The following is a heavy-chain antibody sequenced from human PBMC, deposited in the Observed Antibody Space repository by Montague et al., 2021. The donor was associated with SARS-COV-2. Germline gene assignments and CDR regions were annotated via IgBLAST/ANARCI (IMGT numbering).Heavy chain of an antibody. CDR3: ARDVVAAPGTFDY. CDR1: GDSISYFH. CDR2: VSASGST. J-gene: IGHJ4*02. Sequence: SGTLSLTCTVSGDSISYFHWSWIRQPAGKGLEWIGRVSASGSTNYNPSLNSRVTMSVDTSKKQFSLRLSPVTAADTAVYYCARDVVAAPGTFDYWGQGTLVTVSS. D-gene: IGHD6-13*01. V-gene: IGHV4-4*07.